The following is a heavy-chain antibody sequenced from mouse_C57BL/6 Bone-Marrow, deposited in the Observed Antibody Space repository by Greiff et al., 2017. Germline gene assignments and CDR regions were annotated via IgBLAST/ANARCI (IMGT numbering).Heavy chain of an antibody. D-gene: IGHD1-1*01. V-gene: IGHV1-26*01. CDR1: GYTFTDYY. Sequence: VQLKQSGPELVKPGASVKISCKASGYTFTDYYMNWVKQSHGKSLEWIGDINPNNGGTSYNQKFKGKATLTVAQSSSTAYVELRSLTSEDSAVYYCAREEITTVVAPRDYWGQGTTLTVSS. CDR3: AREEITTVVAPRDY. J-gene: IGHJ2*01. CDR2: INPNNGGT.